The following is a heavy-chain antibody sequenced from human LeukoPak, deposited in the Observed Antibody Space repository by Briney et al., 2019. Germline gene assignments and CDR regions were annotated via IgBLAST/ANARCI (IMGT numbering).Heavy chain of an antibody. CDR3: VRLGGDDFDY. V-gene: IGHV3-64D*06. CDR1: GFRFSDYS. J-gene: IGHJ4*02. Sequence: PGGSLRLSCSASGFRFSDYSMHWVPQTPGKGLEYVSAIRSNGGGTNYADSVKGRFTISRDNPKNTLYLQMSSLRAEDTAVYYCVRLGGDDFDYWGQGPRVTVSS. D-gene: IGHD1-26*01. CDR2: IRSNGGGT.